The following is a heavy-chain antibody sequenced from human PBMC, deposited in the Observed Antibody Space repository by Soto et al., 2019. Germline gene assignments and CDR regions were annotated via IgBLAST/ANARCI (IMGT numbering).Heavy chain of an antibody. Sequence: ASVKVSCKASGYTFTSYGISWVRQAPGQGLEWMGWISAYNGNTNYAQKLQGRVTMTTDTSTSTAYMELRSLRSDDTAVYYCARDLEVRGVITVDYWGQGTLVTVSS. D-gene: IGHD3-10*01. J-gene: IGHJ4*02. CDR3: ARDLEVRGVITVDY. CDR2: ISAYNGNT. CDR1: GYTFTSYG. V-gene: IGHV1-18*01.